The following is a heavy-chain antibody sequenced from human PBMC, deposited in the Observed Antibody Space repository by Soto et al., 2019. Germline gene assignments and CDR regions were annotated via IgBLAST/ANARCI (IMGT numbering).Heavy chain of an antibody. CDR1: GYSFTSYW. Sequence: EVQLVQSGAEVKKPGESLKISCKGSGYSFTSYWIGWVRQMPGKGLEWMGIIYPSDSDTKYSPSFQGQVTISADKSISTAYLQWSSLKASDTAIYYCARRGFSYGYAFDIWGQGTMVSVSS. J-gene: IGHJ3*02. CDR2: IYPSDSDT. V-gene: IGHV5-51*01. D-gene: IGHD5-18*01. CDR3: ARRGFSYGYAFDI.